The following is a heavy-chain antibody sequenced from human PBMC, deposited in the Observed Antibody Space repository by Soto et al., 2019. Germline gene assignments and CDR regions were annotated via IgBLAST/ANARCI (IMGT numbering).Heavy chain of an antibody. CDR3: ARERGSSTLYYFDY. D-gene: IGHD2-2*01. CDR2: IYYSGST. Sequence: SETLSLTCTVSGGSISSGGYYWSWIRQHPGKGLEWIGYIYYSGSTYYNPSLKSRVTISVDTSKNQFSLKLSSVTAADTAVYYCARERGSSTLYYFDYWGQGTLVTVSS. J-gene: IGHJ4*02. CDR1: GGSISSGGYY. V-gene: IGHV4-31*03.